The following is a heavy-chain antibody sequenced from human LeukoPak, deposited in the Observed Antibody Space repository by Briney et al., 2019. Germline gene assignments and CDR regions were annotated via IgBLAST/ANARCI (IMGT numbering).Heavy chain of an antibody. D-gene: IGHD6-19*01. CDR1: GFTFDDYA. CDR2: ITWDGGST. J-gene: IGHJ4*02. V-gene: IGHV3-43D*03. Sequence: GGSLRLSCAASGFTFDDYAMHWVRQAPGKGLEWVSLITWDGGSTYYADSVKGRFTISRDNSKNSLYLQMNSLRAEDTALYYCASAVAGAFDYWGQGTLVTVSS. CDR3: ASAVAGAFDY.